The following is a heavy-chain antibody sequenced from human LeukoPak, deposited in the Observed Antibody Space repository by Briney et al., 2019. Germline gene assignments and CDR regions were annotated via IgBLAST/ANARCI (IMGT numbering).Heavy chain of an antibody. V-gene: IGHV1-18*01. CDR1: GYTFTSYG. J-gene: IGHJ6*02. CDR2: ISAYNGNA. D-gene: IGHD2-2*01. CDR3: ARDPSNPFYYYYYGMDV. Sequence: ASVKVSCKASGYTFTSYGISWVRQAPGQGLEWMGWISAYNGNANYAQKLQGRVTMTTDTSTSTAYMELRSLRSDDTAVYYCARDPSNPFYYYYYGMDVWGQGTTVTVSS.